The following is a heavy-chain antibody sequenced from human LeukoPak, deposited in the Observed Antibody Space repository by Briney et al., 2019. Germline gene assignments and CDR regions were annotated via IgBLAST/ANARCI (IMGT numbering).Heavy chain of an antibody. V-gene: IGHV4-59*08. J-gene: IGHJ5*02. CDR2: TYYSGST. CDR3: ARRGDYGGKENWFDP. CDR1: GGSISSYY. D-gene: IGHD4-23*01. Sequence: SETLSLTCTVSGGSISSYYWSWIRQPPGRGLEWIGYTYYSGSTNYNPSLKSRVTISVDTSKNQFSLKLSSVTAADTAVYYCARRGDYGGKENWFDPWGQGTLVTVSS.